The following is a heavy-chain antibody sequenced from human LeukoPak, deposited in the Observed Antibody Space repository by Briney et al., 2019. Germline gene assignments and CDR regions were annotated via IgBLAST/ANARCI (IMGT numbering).Heavy chain of an antibody. D-gene: IGHD4-11*01. V-gene: IGHV3-11*01. Sequence: PGGSLRLSCAASGFTFNDYYMSWLRQAPGKGLEWVSYMSGSGGFTTFYADFVKGRFTISRDDAKNLLYLQMHNLRSEDTAVYFCARDTVYGNYYFDNWGQGIPVTVSS. CDR1: GFTFNDYY. CDR2: MSGSGGFTT. J-gene: IGHJ4*02. CDR3: ARDTVYGNYYFDN.